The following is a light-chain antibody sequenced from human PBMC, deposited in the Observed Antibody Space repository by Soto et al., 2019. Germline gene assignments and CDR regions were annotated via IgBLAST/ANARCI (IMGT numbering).Light chain of an antibody. CDR2: TNI. J-gene: IGLJ1*01. V-gene: IGLV1-40*01. CDR1: SSNIGTGYD. CDR3: QTYDSSLSGYV. Sequence: QLVLTQPPSVSGAPGQRVTISCTGSSSNIGTGYDVHWYQQLPGAAPKLLIYTNINRPSGVPDRFSGSKSGTSASLAITGIQAEDEADYYCQTYDSSLSGYVFGTGTKLTVL.